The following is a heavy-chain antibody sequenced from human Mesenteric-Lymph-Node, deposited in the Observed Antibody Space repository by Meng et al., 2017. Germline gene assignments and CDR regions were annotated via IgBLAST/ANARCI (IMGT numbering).Heavy chain of an antibody. CDR3: AREPYDSSEIDYFDY. D-gene: IGHD3-22*01. Sequence: GGSLRLSCTGSGFTFSNYWMHWVRQAPGKGLEWVAIMNQDGTEIYYVDSVRGRFTISRDNAKNSFYLHMSSLRADDTAVYYCAREPYDSSEIDYFDYWGQGTLVTVSS. CDR1: GFTFSNYW. J-gene: IGHJ4*02. CDR2: MNQDGTEI. V-gene: IGHV3-7*01.